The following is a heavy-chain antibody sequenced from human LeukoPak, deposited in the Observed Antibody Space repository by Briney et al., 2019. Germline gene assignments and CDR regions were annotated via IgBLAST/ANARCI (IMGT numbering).Heavy chain of an antibody. J-gene: IGHJ4*02. Sequence: PSETLSLTCTVSGGSICSYYWSWIRQPPGKGLEWIGYIYYSGSTNYNPSLKSRVTISVDTSKNQFSLKLSSVTAAGTAVYYCARHPGSSWYVGYWGQGTLVTVSS. CDR2: IYYSGST. CDR3: ARHPGSSWYVGY. CDR1: GGSICSYY. D-gene: IGHD6-13*01. V-gene: IGHV4-59*08.